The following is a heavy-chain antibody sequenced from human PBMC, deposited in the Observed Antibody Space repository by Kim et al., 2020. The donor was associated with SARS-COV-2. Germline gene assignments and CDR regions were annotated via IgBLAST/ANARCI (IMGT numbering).Heavy chain of an antibody. V-gene: IGHV3-74*01. D-gene: IGHD1-26*01. CDR3: TRDLGRGGMDV. Sequence: GGSLRLSCAASGFTFSSYWMDWVRQAPGKGLVWVSRINIDGSSTTYADSVKGRFTISRDNAKNTLYLEINSLRAEDTAVYYCTRDLGRGGMDVWGQGTTV. CDR2: INIDGSST. J-gene: IGHJ6*02. CDR1: GFTFSSYW.